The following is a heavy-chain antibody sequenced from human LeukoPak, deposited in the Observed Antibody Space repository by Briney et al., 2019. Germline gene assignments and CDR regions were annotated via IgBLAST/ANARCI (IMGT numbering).Heavy chain of an antibody. CDR3: ARASWVSSTDAVR. CDR1: GFTFDDYG. D-gene: IGHD3-16*01. Sequence: GGSLRLSCAASGFTFDDYGMSWVRQAPGKGLEWVSVICSGGSTYYADSVKGRFTLSSDSSRNTVYFQLNNLRVEDTAIYYCARASWVSSTDAVRWGQGTLVTVSS. CDR2: ICSGGST. V-gene: IGHV3-23*01. J-gene: IGHJ4*02.